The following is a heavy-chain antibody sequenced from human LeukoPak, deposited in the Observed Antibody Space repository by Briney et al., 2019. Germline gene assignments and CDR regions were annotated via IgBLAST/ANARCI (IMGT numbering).Heavy chain of an antibody. CDR1: GFTFSSYA. Sequence: GGSLRLSCAASGFTFSSYAMSWVRQAPGKGLEWVSAISGSGGSTYYADSVKGRFTISRDNSKNTLYLQMNSLRAEDTAVYYCAKVEDSSGWYTTYYYDMDVWGQGTTVTVSS. CDR3: AKVEDSSGWYTTYYYDMDV. D-gene: IGHD6-19*01. J-gene: IGHJ6*02. CDR2: ISGSGGST. V-gene: IGHV3-23*01.